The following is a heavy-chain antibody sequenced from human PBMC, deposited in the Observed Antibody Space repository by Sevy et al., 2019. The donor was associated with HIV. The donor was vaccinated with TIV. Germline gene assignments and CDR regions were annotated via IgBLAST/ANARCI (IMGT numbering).Heavy chain of an antibody. D-gene: IGHD2-15*01. V-gene: IGHV3-48*02. CDR2: ITSSSGTR. J-gene: IGHJ4*01. Sequence: GGSLRLSCAASSFTFSSYSMHWVRQAPGKGLEWVSYITSSSGTRYYADSVKGRFTISRDNAKNSLFLQMNSLRDEDTAVYYCASRGYCGGGSCYSGPNDYWGHGTLVTVSS. CDR1: SFTFSSYS. CDR3: ASRGYCGGGSCYSGPNDY.